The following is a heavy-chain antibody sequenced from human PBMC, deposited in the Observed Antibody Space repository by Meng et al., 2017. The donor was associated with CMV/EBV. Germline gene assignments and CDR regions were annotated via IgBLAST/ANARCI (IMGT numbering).Heavy chain of an antibody. D-gene: IGHD4-17*01. CDR1: GLPISNYW. J-gene: IGHJ4*02. V-gene: IGHV3-7*02. Sequence: YLVAFGGGLVQPGGSLRLSCAASGLPISNYWMSWVRQAPGKGLEWVANIKNDGSERYYVDSVKGRFSISRDNADNSLYLQMNNLRAEDTAVYYCRLGHYSQDWGQGTLVTVSS. CDR3: RLGHYSQD. CDR2: IKNDGSER.